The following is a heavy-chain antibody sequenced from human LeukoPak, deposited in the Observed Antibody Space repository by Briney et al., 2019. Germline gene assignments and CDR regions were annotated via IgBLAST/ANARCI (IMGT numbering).Heavy chain of an antibody. CDR2: INPNSGGT. CDR3: ARDKGCSGGSCYYYYMDV. J-gene: IGHJ6*03. CDR1: GYTFTGYY. D-gene: IGHD2-15*01. V-gene: IGHV1-2*02. Sequence: ASVKVSCKASGYTFTGYYMHWVRQAPGQGLEWMEWINPNSGGTNYAQKFQGRVTMTRDTSISTAYMELSRLRSDDTAVYYCARDKGCSGGSCYYYYMDVWGKGTTVTVSS.